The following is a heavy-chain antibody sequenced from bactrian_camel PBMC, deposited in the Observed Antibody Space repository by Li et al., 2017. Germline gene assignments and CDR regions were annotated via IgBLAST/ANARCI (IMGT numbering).Heavy chain of an antibody. Sequence: HVQLVESGGGSVQAGGSLTLSCSASESTYRSICMAWFRQAPGSQRETVATVDSNGVTKVAGSVKGRFTLSRDNAKGTLYLQMNSLKIEDTAVYYCATDRIYLRDYGYRGQGTQVTVS. CDR2: VDSNGVT. J-gene: IGHJ6*01. V-gene: IGHV3S53*01. CDR1: ESTYRSIC. D-gene: IGHD1*01. CDR3: ATDRIYLRDYGY.